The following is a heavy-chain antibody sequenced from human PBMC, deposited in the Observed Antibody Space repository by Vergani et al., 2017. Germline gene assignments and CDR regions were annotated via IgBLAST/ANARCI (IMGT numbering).Heavy chain of an antibody. J-gene: IGHJ5*02. CDR3: ARARTYYDFWSDNWFDP. D-gene: IGHD3-3*01. Sequence: EVQLVQSGAEVKKPGESLKISCKGSGYSFTSYWIGGVRQMPGKGLEWMGIIYPGDSDTRYSPSFQGQVTISADKSISTAYLQWSSLKASDTAMYYCARARTYYDFWSDNWFDPWGQGTLVTVSS. CDR1: GYSFTSYW. V-gene: IGHV5-51*03. CDR2: IYPGDSDT.